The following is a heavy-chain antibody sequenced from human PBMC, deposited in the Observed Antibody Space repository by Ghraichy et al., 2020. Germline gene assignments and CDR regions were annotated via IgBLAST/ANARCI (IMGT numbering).Heavy chain of an antibody. CDR1: GFTVSSNF. J-gene: IGHJ4*02. Sequence: LSLTCAASGFTVSSNFMSWVRQAPGKGLEWVSLINSGGSTYYADSVKGRFTISRDNSKNTLYLQMNKLRAEDTAIYYCARDMSHYYGSGTTYYFDYWGQGTLVTVSS. CDR3: ARDMSHYYGSGTTYYFDY. V-gene: IGHV3-53*01. CDR2: INSGGST. D-gene: IGHD3-10*01.